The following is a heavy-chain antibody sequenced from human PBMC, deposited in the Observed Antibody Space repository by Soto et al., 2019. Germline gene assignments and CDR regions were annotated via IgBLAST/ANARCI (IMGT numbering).Heavy chain of an antibody. CDR1: GGSITSSSYY. CDR3: APQWCGNCYNPLLASGRMEFN. J-gene: IGHJ4*02. V-gene: IGHV4-39*01. D-gene: IGHD2-21*02. CDR2: IYHTGST. Sequence: QLHLQESGPRLVKPSETLSLTCSVSGGSITSSSYYWGWIRQPPGKGLEWIGSIYHTGSTYYNPSLKSRVTISVDTSKTQFSLKLSSVTAADTAVYYCAPQWCGNCYNPLLASGRMEFNWGQGTLVTVSS.